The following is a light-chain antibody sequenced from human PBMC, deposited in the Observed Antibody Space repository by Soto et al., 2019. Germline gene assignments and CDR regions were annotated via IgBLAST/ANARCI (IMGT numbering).Light chain of an antibody. CDR3: QQYDNWPRT. CDR1: QSVRSN. J-gene: IGKJ1*01. Sequence: EKVMTQSPATLSVSPGERATLSCGASQSVRSNVAWYQQKPGQPPRLLIYDASTRATGIPSRFSGSGSGTEFTLTISSLKSEDFAVYYRQQYDNWPRTFGQGTKVDIK. V-gene: IGKV3-15*01. CDR2: DAS.